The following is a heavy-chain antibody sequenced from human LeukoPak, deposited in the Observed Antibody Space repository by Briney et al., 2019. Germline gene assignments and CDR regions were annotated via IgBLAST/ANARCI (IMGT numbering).Heavy chain of an antibody. J-gene: IGHJ4*02. Sequence: GGSLRLSCAASGFTFSSYGMHWVRQAPGKGLEWVAVIWYDGSNKYYADSVKGRFTISRDNSKNTLYLQMNSLRAEDTAVYYCARGSGLDTKFDYWGQGTLVTVSS. D-gene: IGHD3-3*01. CDR1: GFTFSSYG. CDR2: IWYDGSNK. CDR3: ARGSGLDTKFDY. V-gene: IGHV3-33*08.